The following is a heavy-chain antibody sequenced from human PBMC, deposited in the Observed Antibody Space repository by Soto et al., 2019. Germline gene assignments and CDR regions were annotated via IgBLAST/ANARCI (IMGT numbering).Heavy chain of an antibody. CDR3: AKEALRPDYFDY. J-gene: IGHJ4*02. CDR1: GFTFDDYA. CDR2: ISWNSGSI. Sequence: EVQLVESGGGLVQPGRSLRLSCAASGFTFDDYAMHWVRQAPGKGLEWVSGISWNSGSIGYADSVKGRFTISRDNAKNARYLQMNRRRAEDTALYDGAKEALRPDYFDYWGQGTLFTVSS. D-gene: IGHD3-16*01. V-gene: IGHV3-9*01.